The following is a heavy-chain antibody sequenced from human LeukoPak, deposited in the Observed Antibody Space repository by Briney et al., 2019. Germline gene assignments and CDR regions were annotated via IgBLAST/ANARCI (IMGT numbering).Heavy chain of an antibody. CDR3: ARVPTTVTTVYFDY. CDR1: GFTVSSNY. V-gene: IGHV3-53*01. D-gene: IGHD4-17*01. Sequence: PGGSLRLSCAASGFTVSSNYMSWVRQAPGSGLEWVSVIYSCSSTYYADSVKGRFTSSRDNSKNTLYLQMNSLRDEDTAVYYCARVPTTVTTVYFDYWGQGTLVTVSS. J-gene: IGHJ4*02. CDR2: IYSCSST.